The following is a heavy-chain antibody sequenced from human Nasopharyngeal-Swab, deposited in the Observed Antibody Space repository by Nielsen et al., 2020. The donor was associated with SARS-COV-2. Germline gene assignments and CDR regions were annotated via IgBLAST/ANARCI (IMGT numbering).Heavy chain of an antibody. CDR3: ATEYNWNYGPRYFDL. CDR1: GYTLTELS. Sequence: ASVKVSCKVSGYTLTELSMHWVRQAPGKGLEWMGGFDPEDSETIYAQKFQGRVTMTEDTSTDTAYMELSSLRSEDTAVYYCATEYNWNYGPRYFDLWGRGTLVTVSS. CDR2: FDPEDSET. V-gene: IGHV1-24*01. J-gene: IGHJ2*01. D-gene: IGHD1-7*01.